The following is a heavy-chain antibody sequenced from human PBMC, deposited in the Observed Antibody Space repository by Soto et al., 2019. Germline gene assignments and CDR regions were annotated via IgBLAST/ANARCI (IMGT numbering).Heavy chain of an antibody. Sequence: PGESLKISCKGSGYSFTSYWIGWVRQMPGKGLEGMGIIYPGDSDTRYSPSFQCQVTISADKSISTAYLQWSSLKASDTAMDYCAREDKDFWSGYYPGIDYWGQGTLVTVSS. CDR3: AREDKDFWSGYYPGIDY. J-gene: IGHJ4*02. CDR2: IYPGDSDT. CDR1: GYSFTSYW. V-gene: IGHV5-51*01. D-gene: IGHD3-3*01.